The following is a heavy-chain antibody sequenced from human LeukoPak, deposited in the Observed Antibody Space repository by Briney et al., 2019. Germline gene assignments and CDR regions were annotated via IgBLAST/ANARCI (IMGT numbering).Heavy chain of an antibody. D-gene: IGHD6-19*01. V-gene: IGHV4-34*01. CDR1: GGSFRGYY. J-gene: IGHJ6*03. CDR2: INHSGRP. Sequence: PSETLSFTCAVYGGSFRGYYWRWIRKPPGKGQERIGEINHSGRPNYNPSLKIRVTISVDTSKNQFSLKLSYVIAADTAVYYCARGRSSVAAFYYYYMDVWGKGTTVTVSS. CDR3: ARGRSSVAAFYYYYMDV.